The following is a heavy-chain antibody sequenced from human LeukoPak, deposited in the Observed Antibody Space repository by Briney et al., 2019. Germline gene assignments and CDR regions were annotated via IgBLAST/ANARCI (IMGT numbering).Heavy chain of an antibody. CDR3: AREPTHYYDSSGPTSFDY. D-gene: IGHD3-22*01. V-gene: IGHV1-69*13. Sequence: ASVKVSCKASGGTFSSYAISWVRQAPGQGLEWMGGIIPIFGTANYAQKFRGRVTITADESTSTAYMELSSLRSEDTAVYYCAREPTHYYDSSGPTSFDYWGQGTLVTVSS. J-gene: IGHJ4*02. CDR2: IIPIFGTA. CDR1: GGTFSSYA.